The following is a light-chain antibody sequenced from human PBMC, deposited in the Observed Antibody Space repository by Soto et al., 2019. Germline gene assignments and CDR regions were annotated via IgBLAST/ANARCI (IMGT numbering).Light chain of an antibody. J-gene: IGLJ3*02. V-gene: IGLV2-14*01. CDR1: NSDVGGYNY. CDR2: EVS. Sequence: QSALTQPASVSGSPGQSITISCTGTNSDVGGYNYVSWYQQYPGKAPKLMIYEVSNRPSGVSYRFSGSKSGNTASLTISGLQAEDEADYYCSSLTTTGTWVFGGGTKLTVL. CDR3: SSLTTTGTWV.